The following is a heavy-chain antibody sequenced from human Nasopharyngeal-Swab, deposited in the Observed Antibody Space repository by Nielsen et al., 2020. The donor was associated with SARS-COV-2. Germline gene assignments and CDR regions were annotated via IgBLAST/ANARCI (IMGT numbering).Heavy chain of an antibody. Sequence: VKVSCKASGYTFTSYHMHWVRQAPGQGLEWMGIINPSGGSTSYAQKFQVRVTMTRDTSTSTVYMELSSLRSEDTAVYYCAGGSSNRYYFDYWGQGTLVTVSS. CDR3: AGGSSNRYYFDY. V-gene: IGHV1-46*01. CDR2: INPSGGST. J-gene: IGHJ4*02. CDR1: GYTFTSYH. D-gene: IGHD2-2*01.